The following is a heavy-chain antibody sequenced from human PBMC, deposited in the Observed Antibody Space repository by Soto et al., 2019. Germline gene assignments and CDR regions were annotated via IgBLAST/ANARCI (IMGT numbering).Heavy chain of an antibody. D-gene: IGHD3-22*01. CDR1: GGSISSYY. Sequence: SETLSLTCTVSGGSISSYYWSWIRQPPGKGLEWIGYIYYSGSTNYNPSLKSRVTISVDTSKNQFSLKLSSVTAADTAVYYCARTGGYYYDSSGYYYFDYWGKGTLVPVSS. CDR3: ARTGGYYYDSSGYYYFDY. CDR2: IYYSGST. J-gene: IGHJ4*02. V-gene: IGHV4-59*01.